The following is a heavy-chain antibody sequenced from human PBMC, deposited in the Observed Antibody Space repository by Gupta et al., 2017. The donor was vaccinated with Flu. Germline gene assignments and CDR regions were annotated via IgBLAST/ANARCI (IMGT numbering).Heavy chain of an antibody. Sequence: QVQLVESGGGLVKPGGSLRLSCAASGFTFSDYYMSWIRKAPGKGLEWVSYISSSGSTIYYADSVKGRFTISRDNAKNSLYLQMNSLRAEDTAVYYCARIKRAAPLYYYGMDVWGQGTTVTVSS. V-gene: IGHV3-11*01. CDR1: GFTFSDYY. CDR3: ARIKRAAPLYYYGMDV. J-gene: IGHJ6*02. CDR2: ISSSGSTI. D-gene: IGHD6-6*01.